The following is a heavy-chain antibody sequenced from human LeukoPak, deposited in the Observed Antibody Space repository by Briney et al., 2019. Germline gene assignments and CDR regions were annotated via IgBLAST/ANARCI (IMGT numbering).Heavy chain of an antibody. CDR2: IKQDGSEK. Sequence: GGSLRLSCVASGFTFSSYWMSWVRQAPGKGLEWVANIKQDGSEKYYVDSVKGRFTISRDNAENSLYLQMNSLRAEDTAVYYCARAYYYDSSGVYDYWGQGTLVTVSS. V-gene: IGHV3-7*03. CDR1: GFTFSSYW. CDR3: ARAYYYDSSGVYDY. J-gene: IGHJ4*02. D-gene: IGHD3-22*01.